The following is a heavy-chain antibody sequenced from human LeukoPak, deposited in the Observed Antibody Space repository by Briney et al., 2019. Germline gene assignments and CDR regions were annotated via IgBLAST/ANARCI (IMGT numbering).Heavy chain of an antibody. CDR3: AKDRPRVVVVPAAATDI. Sequence: PGGSLRLPCAASGFTFSSYAMSWVRRAPGKGLEGVSAFIGSGGSTYYADSVKGRFTISRDNSKNTLYLQMNSLRAEDTAVYYCAKDRPRVVVVPAAATDIWGQGTMVTVSS. CDR2: FIGSGGST. D-gene: IGHD2-2*01. J-gene: IGHJ3*02. CDR1: GFTFSSYA. V-gene: IGHV3-23*01.